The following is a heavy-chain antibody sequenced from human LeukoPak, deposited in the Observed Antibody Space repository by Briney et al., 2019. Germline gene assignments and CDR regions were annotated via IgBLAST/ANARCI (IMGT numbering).Heavy chain of an antibody. CDR1: GGSMSSGGYY. CDR2: IYYSGTV. D-gene: IGHD3-22*01. J-gene: IGHJ4*02. V-gene: IGHV4-31*03. CDR3: ARLGMAASYFYDSSGDKFDY. Sequence: SETLSLTCSVSGGSMSSGGYYWSWIRQHPGKGLEWMGHIYYSGTVYYNPSLRSRVSISVDTSKNQFSLRLSSVTVADTAVYYCARLGMAASYFYDSSGDKFDYWGRGTLVTVSS.